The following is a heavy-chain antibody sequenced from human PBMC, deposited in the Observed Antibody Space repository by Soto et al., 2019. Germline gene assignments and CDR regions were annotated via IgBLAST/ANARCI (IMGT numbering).Heavy chain of an antibody. CDR1: GGSFSGYY. CDR2: INHSGST. J-gene: IGHJ4*02. Sequence: PSETLSLTCAVYGGSFSGYYWSWIRQPPGKGLEWIGEINHSGSTNYNPSLKSRVTISVDTSKNLFSLKLTSVTAADTAVYYCVRANYFDYWGQGTLVTVSS. V-gene: IGHV4-34*01. CDR3: VRANYFDY.